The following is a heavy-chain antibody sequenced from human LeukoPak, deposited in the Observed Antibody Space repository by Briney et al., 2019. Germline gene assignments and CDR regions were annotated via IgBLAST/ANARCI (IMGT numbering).Heavy chain of an antibody. D-gene: IGHD5-12*01. CDR3: ARGGDYGSAYDYFRY. CDR1: GGSINSGSHY. CDR2: IYYDGST. V-gene: IGHV4-39*01. J-gene: IGHJ4*02. Sequence: SETLSLTCNVSGGSINSGSHYWAWIRQPPGKGLEWIGSIYYDGSTYYNPSLKSRLTISVDTSKNQFSLKLTSVTAADTAVYYCARGGDYGSAYDYFRYWGQGTLVSVSS.